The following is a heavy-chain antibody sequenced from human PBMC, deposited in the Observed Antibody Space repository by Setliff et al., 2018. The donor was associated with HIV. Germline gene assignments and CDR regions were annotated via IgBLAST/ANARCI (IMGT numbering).Heavy chain of an antibody. CDR1: GGSIGSGGSY. CDR2: SHYNGST. CDR3: ASQPDNSGWFGGWFDP. Sequence: SETLSLTCTVSGGSIGSGGSYWSWIRQHPGKGLEWIGNSHYNGSTYYNPSLKSRVTISVDTSKNQFSLNVRSVTAADTAVYYCASQPDNSGWFGGWFDPWGQGTLVTVSS. V-gene: IGHV4-31*03. D-gene: IGHD6-19*01. J-gene: IGHJ5*02.